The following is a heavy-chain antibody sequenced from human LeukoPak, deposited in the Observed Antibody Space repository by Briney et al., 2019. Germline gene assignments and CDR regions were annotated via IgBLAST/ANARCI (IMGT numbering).Heavy chain of an antibody. CDR3: ARSGGPQDYFDY. J-gene: IGHJ4*02. CDR1: GGSISSYY. V-gene: IGHV4-59*01. D-gene: IGHD3-10*01. CDR2: IYYSGST. Sequence: PSETLSLTCTVSGGSISSYYWSWIRQPPGKGLEWIGYIYYSGSTNCNPSLKSRVTISVDTSKNQFSLKLSSVTAADTAVYYCARSGGPQDYFDYWGQGTLVTVSS.